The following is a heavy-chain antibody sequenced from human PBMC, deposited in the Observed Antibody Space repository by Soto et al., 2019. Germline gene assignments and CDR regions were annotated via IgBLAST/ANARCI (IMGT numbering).Heavy chain of an antibody. CDR1: GYSFTGYF. V-gene: IGHV1-2*02. D-gene: IGHD5-18*01. CDR3: ARGGDTAMVYHGMDV. J-gene: IGHJ6*02. CDR2: INLNSGGT. Sequence: ASVKVSCKASGYSFTGYFTQWVRQAPGQGLEWMGWINLNSGGTNYAQKFQGRVTMTRDTSISTAYMELSRLRSDDTAVYYCARGGDTAMVYHGMDVWGQGTTVTVAS.